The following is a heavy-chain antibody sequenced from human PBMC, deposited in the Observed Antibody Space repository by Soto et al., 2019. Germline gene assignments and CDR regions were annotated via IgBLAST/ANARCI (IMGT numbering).Heavy chain of an antibody. V-gene: IGHV1-69*01. CDR3: ARCEYWSQLGGYGMDV. Sequence: QVQLVQSGAEVKKPGSSVKVSCKASGGTFSSYAISWARQAPGQGLEWMGGIIPIFGTANYAQKFQGRVTITADESTSKAYMELSSLRSEDTAVYYCARCEYWSQLGGYGMDVWGQGTTVTVSS. CDR2: IIPIFGTA. CDR1: GGTFSSYA. J-gene: IGHJ6*02. D-gene: IGHD6-13*01.